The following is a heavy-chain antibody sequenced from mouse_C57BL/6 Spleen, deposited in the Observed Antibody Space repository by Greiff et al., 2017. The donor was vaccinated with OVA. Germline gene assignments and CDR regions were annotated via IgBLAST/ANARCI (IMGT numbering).Heavy chain of an antibody. D-gene: IGHD1-1*01. V-gene: IGHV1-82*01. J-gene: IGHJ2*01. CDR1: GYAFSSSW. CDR3: ARSPITTVVAYYFDY. Sequence: QVQLQQSGPELVKPGASVKISCKASGYAFSSSWMNWVKQRPGKGLEWIGRIYPGDGDTNYNRKFKGKATLTADKSSSTAYMQLSSLTSEDSAVYFCARSPITTVVAYYFDYWGQGTTLTVSS. CDR2: IYPGDGDT.